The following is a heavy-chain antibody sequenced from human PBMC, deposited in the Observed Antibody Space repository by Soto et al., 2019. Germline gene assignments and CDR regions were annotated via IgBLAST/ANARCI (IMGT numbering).Heavy chain of an antibody. D-gene: IGHD2-8*01. V-gene: IGHV3-13*01. CDR3: ARGYCTNGVCWSGYYGMDV. J-gene: IGHJ6*02. Sequence: EVQLVESGGGLVQPGGSLRLSCAASGFTFSSYDMHWVRQATGKGLEWDSAIGTAGDTYYPGSVKGRFTISRENAKNSLYLQMNSLRAGDTAVYYRARGYCTNGVCWSGYYGMDVWGQGTTVTVSS. CDR2: IGTAGDT. CDR1: GFTFSSYD.